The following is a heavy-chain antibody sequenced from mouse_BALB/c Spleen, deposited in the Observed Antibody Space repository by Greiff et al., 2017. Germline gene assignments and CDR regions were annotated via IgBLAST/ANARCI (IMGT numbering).Heavy chain of an antibody. CDR3: ARRSPTVGGFYYAMDY. J-gene: IGHJ4*01. Sequence: EVKLQESGPELVKPGASVKIPCKASGYTFTDYNMDWVKQSHGKSLEWIGDINPNNGGTIYNQKFKGKATLTVDKSSSTAYMELRSLTSEDTAVYYCARRSPTVGGFYYAMDYWGQGTSVTVSS. CDR1: GYTFTDYN. V-gene: IGHV1-18*01. CDR2: INPNNGGT. D-gene: IGHD1-1*01.